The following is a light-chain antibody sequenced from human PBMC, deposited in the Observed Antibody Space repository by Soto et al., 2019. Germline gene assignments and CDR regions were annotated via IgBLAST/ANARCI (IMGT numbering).Light chain of an antibody. J-gene: IGLJ1*01. CDR2: TNT. Sequence: QSVLTQPPSASGTPGQRVTISCSGSSSNVGDNPVNWYQHVPTTAPKLLIFTNTQRPSGVPDRFSGSKSGTSASLAISGLQSEDEADYYCASWDDSLNGPVFGTGTKVTVL. CDR1: SSNVGDNP. CDR3: ASWDDSLNGPV. V-gene: IGLV1-44*01.